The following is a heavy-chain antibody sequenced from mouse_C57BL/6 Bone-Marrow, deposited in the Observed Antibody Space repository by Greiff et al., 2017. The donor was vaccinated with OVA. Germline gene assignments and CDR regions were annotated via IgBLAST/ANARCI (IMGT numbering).Heavy chain of an antibody. CDR1: GYTFTSYW. Sequence: QVQLQQPGAELVKPGASVKMSCKASGYTFTSYWITWVKQRPGQGLEWIGDIYPGSGSTNYNEKFKSKATLTVDTSSSTAYMQLSSLTSEDSAVYYRARDYGSLSWFAYWGQGTLVTVSA. J-gene: IGHJ3*01. D-gene: IGHD1-1*01. V-gene: IGHV1-55*01. CDR3: ARDYGSLSWFAY. CDR2: IYPGSGST.